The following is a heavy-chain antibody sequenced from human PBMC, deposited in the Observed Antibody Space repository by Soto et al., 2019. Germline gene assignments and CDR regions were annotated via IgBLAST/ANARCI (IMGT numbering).Heavy chain of an antibody. J-gene: IGHJ4*02. CDR3: ATQYHHYYDSSGYPDY. Sequence: SETLSLTCAVYGGSFSGYYWSWIRQPPGKGLEWIGEINHSGSTNYNPSLKSRVTISVDTSKNQFSLKLSSVTAADTAVYYCATQYHHYYDSSGYPDYGGQGTLVT. CDR2: INHSGST. D-gene: IGHD3-22*01. V-gene: IGHV4-34*01. CDR1: GGSFSGYY.